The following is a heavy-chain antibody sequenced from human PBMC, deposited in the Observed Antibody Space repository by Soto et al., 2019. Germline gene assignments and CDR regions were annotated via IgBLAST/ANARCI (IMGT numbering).Heavy chain of an antibody. CDR2: INRDGSNK. V-gene: IGHV3-7*05. CDR3: ARDVSPGSSSVYLDAFDI. Sequence: EVQLEESGGDLVQPGGSLRLACAASGFTLSAYWMTWVRQAPGKGLEWVANINRDGSNKAYLDSVRGRFTISRDNVGNSLYLLLYSMRAEDTALYYCARDVSPGSSSVYLDAFDIWGQGTMVTVSS. D-gene: IGHD6-13*01. CDR1: GFTLSAYW. J-gene: IGHJ3*02.